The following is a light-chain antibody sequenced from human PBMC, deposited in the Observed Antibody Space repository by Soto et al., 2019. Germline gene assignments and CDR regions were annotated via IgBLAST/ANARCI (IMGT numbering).Light chain of an antibody. CDR3: QQYNSYDFT. V-gene: IGKV1-5*03. Sequence: DIQMTQSPSTLSASVGDRVTITCRASQSISSWLAWYQQKPGKAPKLLIYKASSLESGVPSRFSGSGSGTEVTLTISSLQPDDFATYYCQQYNSYDFTFGPGTKVDIK. CDR2: KAS. J-gene: IGKJ3*01. CDR1: QSISSW.